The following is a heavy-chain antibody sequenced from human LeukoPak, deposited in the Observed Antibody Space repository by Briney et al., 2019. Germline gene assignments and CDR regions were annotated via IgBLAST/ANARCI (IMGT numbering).Heavy chain of an antibody. J-gene: IGHJ4*02. CDR1: GGSISLYY. CDR2: IYYSGTT. Sequence: KPSETLSLTCSVSGGSISLYYWSWIRQPPGKGLEWIGSIYYSGTTNYNPSLKSRVTISVDTSKNQFSLRVDSVTAADTAVYYCARDLYDDNRCFDFWGQGILVTVSS. D-gene: IGHD1-14*01. V-gene: IGHV4-59*12. CDR3: ARDLYDDNRCFDF.